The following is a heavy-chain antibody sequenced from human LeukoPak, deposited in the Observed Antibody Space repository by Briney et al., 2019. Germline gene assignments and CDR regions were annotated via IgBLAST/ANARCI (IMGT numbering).Heavy chain of an antibody. Sequence: SETLSLTCTVSGYSISSTYYWGWIRQPPGKGLEWIGYIHYTGSTDYNPSLRSRVTLSIDMSKNQFSLRLSSVTAADTAVYYCARTGGDCSSGLCYYAMDVWGQGTTVTVS. D-gene: IGHD2-21*02. CDR2: IHYTGST. J-gene: IGHJ6*02. CDR1: GYSISSTYY. V-gene: IGHV4-61*05. CDR3: ARTGGDCSSGLCYYAMDV.